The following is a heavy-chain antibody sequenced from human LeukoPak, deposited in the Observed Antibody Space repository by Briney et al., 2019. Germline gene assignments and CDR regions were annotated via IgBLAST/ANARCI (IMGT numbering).Heavy chain of an antibody. V-gene: IGHV4-31*03. J-gene: IGHJ6*03. CDR1: GGSISSGGYY. Sequence: SETLSLTCTVSGGSISSGGYYWSWIRQHPGKGLEWIGYIYYSGSTYYNPFLKSRVTISVDTSKNQFSLKLSSVTAADTAVYYCAREVGVSGYYMDVWGKGTTVTVSS. CDR2: IYYSGST. D-gene: IGHD5/OR15-5a*01. CDR3: AREVGVSGYYMDV.